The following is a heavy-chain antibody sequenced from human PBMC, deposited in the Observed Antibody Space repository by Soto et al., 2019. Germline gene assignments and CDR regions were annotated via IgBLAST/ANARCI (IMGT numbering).Heavy chain of an antibody. CDR3: ARDSGKGAYFDY. V-gene: IGHV3-72*01. J-gene: IGHJ4*01. D-gene: IGHD1-26*01. CDR2: IRNKANSYTT. CDR1: GFTFSDPY. Sequence: EVQLVESGGGLVQPGGSQRLSCAASGFTFSDPYMDWVRQAPGKGLEWVGRIRNKANSYTTEYAASVKGRFTISRDDSKDSLYLQMNSLKTEDTAIYYCARDSGKGAYFDYWGHGTLATVSS.